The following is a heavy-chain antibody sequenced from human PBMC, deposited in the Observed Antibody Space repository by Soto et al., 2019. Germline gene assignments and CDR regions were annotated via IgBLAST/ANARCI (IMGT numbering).Heavy chain of an antibody. D-gene: IGHD6-19*01. V-gene: IGHV1-69*01. J-gene: IGHJ4*02. Sequence: QVQLVQSGAELKKPGSSVKVSCKASGGTFSSYAISWVRQAPGQGLEWMGGIIPIFGTANYAQKFQGRVTITADESTSTAYMELSSLRSEDTAVYYCASPATRGSGWYHFDYWGQGTLVTVSS. CDR1: GGTFSSYA. CDR3: ASPATRGSGWYHFDY. CDR2: IIPIFGTA.